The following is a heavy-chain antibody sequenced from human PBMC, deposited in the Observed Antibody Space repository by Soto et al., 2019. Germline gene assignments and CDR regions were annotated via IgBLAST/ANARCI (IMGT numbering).Heavy chain of an antibody. CDR1: GGTFSSYP. CDR3: ARVGHITNYGMAV. D-gene: IGHD1-26*01. J-gene: IGHJ6*02. CDR2: IIPFFGTS. Sequence: QVQLVQSGAEVKKPGSSVKVSCEASGGTFSSYPINWVRQAPGQGLEWMGGIIPFFGTSNYAQKFQGRVTITADDSTSTGYMELRRLRSEDTAVYYCARVGHITNYGMAVWGQGTTVTVSS. V-gene: IGHV1-69*01.